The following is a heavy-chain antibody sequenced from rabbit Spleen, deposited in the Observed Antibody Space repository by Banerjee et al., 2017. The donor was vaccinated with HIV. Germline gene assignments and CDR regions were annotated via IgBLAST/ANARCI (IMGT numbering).Heavy chain of an antibody. Sequence: QSLEESGGGLVQPGGSLTLSCKASGFDFTNYYMTWVRQAPGKGLECIACIYGGSSASTYYASWAKGRFTISKTSSTTVTLQMTSLTAADTATYFCARGSATMTMVITGYYLNLWGQGTLVTVS. D-gene: IGHD2-1*01. J-gene: IGHJ4*01. CDR1: GFDFTNYY. CDR2: IYGGSSAST. V-gene: IGHV1S40*01. CDR3: ARGSATMTMVITGYYLNL.